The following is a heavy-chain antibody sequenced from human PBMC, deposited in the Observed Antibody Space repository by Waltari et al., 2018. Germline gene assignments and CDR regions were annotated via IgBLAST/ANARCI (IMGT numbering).Heavy chain of an antibody. V-gene: IGHV4-4*09. CDR3: AKSWNTHYYYYIDV. CDR1: GGSFTTYS. J-gene: IGHJ6*03. Sequence: QVTLQQSGPRVVKPSGTLSLTCTVSGGSFTTYSWRWLRQPPGKGLEWIGDVSDTGGTNYSPTLQSRVTLSADPSENQVSLTLTSGTAADTAVYYCAKSWNTHYYYYIDVWGKGTTVTVSS. CDR2: VSDTGGT. D-gene: IGHD1-1*01.